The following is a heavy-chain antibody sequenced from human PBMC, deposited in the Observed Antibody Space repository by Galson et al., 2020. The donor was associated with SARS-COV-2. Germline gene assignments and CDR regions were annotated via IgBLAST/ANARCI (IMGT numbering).Heavy chain of an antibody. CDR1: GFTFSSYG. CDR3: VSGSYYVDYYYYGMDV. J-gene: IGHJ6*02. CDR2: ISYDGSNK. Sequence: GESLKFSCSASGFTFSSYGMHWVRQAPGKGLEWVAVISYDGSNKYYADSVKGRFTISRDNSKNTLYLQMNSLRAEDTAVYYCVSGSYYVDYYYYGMDVWGQGTTVTVSS. V-gene: IGHV3-30*03. D-gene: IGHD1-26*01.